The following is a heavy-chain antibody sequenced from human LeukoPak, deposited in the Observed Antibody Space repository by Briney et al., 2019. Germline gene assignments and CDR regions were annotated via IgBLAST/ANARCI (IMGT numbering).Heavy chain of an antibody. CDR1: GFTVSSYA. CDR2: ISGSGGNT. CDR3: AKLTSGWSGGSYCFDS. D-gene: IGHD6-19*01. V-gene: IGHV3-23*01. J-gene: IGHJ4*02. Sequence: GGSLRLSCAASGFTVSSYAMTWVRQAPGKGLEWVSAISGSGGNTYYADSVKGRFTISRDNSKNTLYLQMNSLRAEDTAVYYCAKLTSGWSGGSYCFDSWGQGTLVTVSS.